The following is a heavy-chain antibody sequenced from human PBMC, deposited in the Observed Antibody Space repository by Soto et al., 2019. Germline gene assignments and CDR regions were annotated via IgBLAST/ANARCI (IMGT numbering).Heavy chain of an antibody. Sequence: ASVKVSCKTSGFTFRSSAVQWVRQARGQRLEWIGWLVVGTGNTNYAQKFQQRVTISSDRSTNTVSMELSSLTSEDTAVYYCATGAYCSGGSCSDYYYYYYGMDLWGQGTTVTVS. CDR3: ATGAYCSGGSCSDYYYYYYGMDL. CDR2: LVVGTGNT. V-gene: IGHV1-58*01. J-gene: IGHJ6*02. CDR1: GFTFRSSA. D-gene: IGHD2-15*01.